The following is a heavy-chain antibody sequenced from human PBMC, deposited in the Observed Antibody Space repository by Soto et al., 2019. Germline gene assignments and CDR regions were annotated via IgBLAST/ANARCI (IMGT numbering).Heavy chain of an antibody. CDR1: GYSFTSYW. CDR2: IYPGDSDT. D-gene: IGHD2-2*01. Sequence: GESLKISCNGSGYSFTSYWIGWVRQMPWKGLEWMGIIYPGDSDTRYSPSFQGQVTIPADKSISTAYLQWSSLKASDTAMYYCARRALSSTSWTYYYYYGMDVWGQGTTVTVSS. V-gene: IGHV5-51*01. CDR3: ARRALSSTSWTYYYYYGMDV. J-gene: IGHJ6*02.